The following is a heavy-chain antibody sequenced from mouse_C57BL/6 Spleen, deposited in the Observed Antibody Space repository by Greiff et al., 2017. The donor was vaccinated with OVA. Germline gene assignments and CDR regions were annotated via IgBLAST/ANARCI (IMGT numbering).Heavy chain of an antibody. Sequence: QVQLKESGAELARPGASVKMSCKASGYTFTSYTMHWVKQRPGQGLEWIGYINPSSGYTKYNQKFKDKATLTADKSSNTAYMQLSSLTSEDSAVYYCARIDGYYVGYAMDYWGQGTSVTVSS. CDR3: ARIDGYYVGYAMDY. CDR1: GYTFTSYT. V-gene: IGHV1-4*01. J-gene: IGHJ4*01. CDR2: INPSSGYT. D-gene: IGHD2-3*01.